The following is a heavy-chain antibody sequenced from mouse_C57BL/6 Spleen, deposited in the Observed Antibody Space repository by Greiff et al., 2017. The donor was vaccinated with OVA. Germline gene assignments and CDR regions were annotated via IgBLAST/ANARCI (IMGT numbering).Heavy chain of an antibody. CDR2: ISSGGDYI. CDR3: TRGPPYYGSSYFDY. Sequence: EVKLVESGEGLVKPGGSLKLSCAASGFTFSSYAMSWVRQTPEKRLEWVAYISSGGDYIYYADTVKGRFTISRDNARNTLYLQMSSLKSEDTAMYYCTRGPPYYGSSYFDYWGQGTTLTVSS. D-gene: IGHD1-1*01. J-gene: IGHJ2*01. V-gene: IGHV5-9-1*02. CDR1: GFTFSSYA.